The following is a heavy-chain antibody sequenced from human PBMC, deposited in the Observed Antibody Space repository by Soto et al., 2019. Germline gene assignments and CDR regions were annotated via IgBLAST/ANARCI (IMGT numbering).Heavy chain of an antibody. V-gene: IGHV6-1*01. Sequence: PSQTLSLTCAISGDSVSSNSAAWNWIRQSPSRGLEWLGRTYYRSKWYNDYAVSVKSRITINPDTSKNQFSLQLNSVTPEDTAVYYCARDILKEGLRGLYYYYGMDVRGQGTTVTVSS. CDR1: GDSVSSNSAA. J-gene: IGHJ6*02. D-gene: IGHD2-8*01. CDR2: TYYRSKWYN. CDR3: ARDILKEGLRGLYYYYGMDV.